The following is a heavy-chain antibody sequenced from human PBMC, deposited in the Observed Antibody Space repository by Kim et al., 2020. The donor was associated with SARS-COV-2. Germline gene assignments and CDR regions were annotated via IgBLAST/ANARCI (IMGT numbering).Heavy chain of an antibody. V-gene: IGHV4-4*02. CDR3: ARDRPSGVYYYYYSMDV. J-gene: IGHJ6*02. Sequence: LTSRVTISVDKSKNQFSLKLSSVTAADTAVYYCARDRPSGVYYYYYSMDVWGLGTTVTVSS.